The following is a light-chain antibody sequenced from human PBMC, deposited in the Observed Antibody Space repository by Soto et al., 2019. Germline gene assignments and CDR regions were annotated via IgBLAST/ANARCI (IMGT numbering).Light chain of an antibody. CDR2: DAS. CDR1: QGVGRK. Sequence: EIEMTQSPATLSWSPGERATLPCSSSQGVGRKLAGYQQKPGQAPRLLTYDASNRAMGVPARFSGSGSGTEFTLTISSLQSEDVAVYHCQQYDIWPPWTFGQGTKVEI. V-gene: IGKV3-15*01. J-gene: IGKJ1*01. CDR3: QQYDIWPPWT.